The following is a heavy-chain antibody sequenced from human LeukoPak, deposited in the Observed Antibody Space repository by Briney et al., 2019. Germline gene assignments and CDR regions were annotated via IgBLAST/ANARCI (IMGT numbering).Heavy chain of an antibody. Sequence: PGGSLRLSCAASRFTFSSYGMHWVRQAPGKGLEWVAVISYDGSNKYYADSVKGRFTISRDNSKNTLYLQMNSLRAEDTAVYYCPKDMYSGSWPLYCAMDVWGQGTTVTVSS. J-gene: IGHJ6*02. CDR1: RFTFSSYG. D-gene: IGHD6-13*01. CDR2: ISYDGSNK. V-gene: IGHV3-30*18. CDR3: PKDMYSGSWPLYCAMDV.